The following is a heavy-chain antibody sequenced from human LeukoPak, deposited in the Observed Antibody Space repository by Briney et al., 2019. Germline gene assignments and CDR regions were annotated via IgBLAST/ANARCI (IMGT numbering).Heavy chain of an antibody. CDR1: GYTFTGYH. D-gene: IGHD3-10*01. J-gene: IGHJ6*02. CDR2: INPNSGGT. Sequence: GASVKVYCKASGYTFTGYHMHWVRQAPGQGLEWMGWINPNSGGTNYAQKFQGRVTMTRDTSISTAYMELSRLRSDDTAVYYCGRRRITMVRGAPGYYGMDVWGQGTTVTVSS. V-gene: IGHV1-2*02. CDR3: GRRRITMVRGAPGYYGMDV.